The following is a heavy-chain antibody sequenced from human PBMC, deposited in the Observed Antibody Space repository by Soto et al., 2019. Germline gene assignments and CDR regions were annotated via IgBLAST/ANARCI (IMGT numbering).Heavy chain of an antibody. D-gene: IGHD6-19*01. CDR1: GGSISSGGYY. Sequence: SETLSLTCTVSGGSISSGGYYWSWIRQHPGKGLEWIGYIYYSGSTYYNPSLKSRVTISVDTSKNQFSLKLSSVTAADTAVYYCARHAYRSGWADHWGQGTLVTVSS. CDR3: ARHAYRSGWADH. J-gene: IGHJ4*02. CDR2: IYYSGST. V-gene: IGHV4-31*03.